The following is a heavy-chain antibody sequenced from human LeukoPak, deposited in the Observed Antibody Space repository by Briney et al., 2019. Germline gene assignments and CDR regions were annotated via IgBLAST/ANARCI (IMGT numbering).Heavy chain of an antibody. V-gene: IGHV3-21*01. D-gene: IGHD6-19*01. J-gene: IGHJ4*02. CDR2: ISSSSSYI. Sequence: GGSLRLSCAASGFTFSSYSMNWARQAPGKGLEWVSSISSSSSYIYYADSVKGRFTISRDNAKNSLYLQMNSLRAEDTAVYYCATGGHSSGWYEFDYWGQGTLVTVSS. CDR1: GFTFSSYS. CDR3: ATGGHSSGWYEFDY.